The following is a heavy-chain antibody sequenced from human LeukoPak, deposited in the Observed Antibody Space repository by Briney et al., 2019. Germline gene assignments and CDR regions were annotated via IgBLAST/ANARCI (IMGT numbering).Heavy chain of an antibody. CDR2: VNTNTGNP. V-gene: IGHV7-4-1*02. J-gene: IGHJ4*02. CDR3: ASCNDSSGYFAY. Sequence: ASVKVSCKASGYTFTSYDINWVRQATGQGLEYMGWVNTNTGNPTYAQGFTGRFVFSSDSSVSTAYLQITSLKADDSAIYFCASCNDSSGYFAYWGQGTLVTVSS. D-gene: IGHD3-22*01. CDR1: GYTFTSYD.